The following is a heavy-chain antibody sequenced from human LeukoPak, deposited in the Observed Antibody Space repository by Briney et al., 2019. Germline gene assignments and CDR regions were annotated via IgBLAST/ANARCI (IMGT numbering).Heavy chain of an antibody. D-gene: IGHD3-16*02. V-gene: IGHV4-61*05. CDR1: GGSISSSSYY. J-gene: IGHJ5*02. Sequence: DPSETLSLTCTVSGGSISSSSYYWGWIRQPPGKGLEWIGYIYYSGSTNYNPSLKSRVTISVDTSKNQFSLKLSSVTAADTAVYYCARALDYDYVWGSYRSSNWFDPWGQGTLVTVSS. CDR2: IYYSGST. CDR3: ARALDYDYVWGSYRSSNWFDP.